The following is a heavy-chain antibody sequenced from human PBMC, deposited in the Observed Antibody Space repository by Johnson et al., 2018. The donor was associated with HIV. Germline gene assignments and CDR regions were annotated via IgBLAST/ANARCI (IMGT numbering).Heavy chain of an antibody. D-gene: IGHD3-22*01. J-gene: IGHJ3*01. CDR1: GFTFSSYG. Sequence: QVQLVESGGGVVQPGGSLRLSCAASGFTFSSYGMHWVRQAPGKGLEWVAFIRYDGSNKYYADSVKGRFTISRDNSKNTLYLQMNSLRAEDTALYYCARQHSYDSSGQGGGLDVWGQGTMVTVSS. CDR3: ARQHSYDSSGQGGGLDV. CDR2: IRYDGSNK. V-gene: IGHV3-30*02.